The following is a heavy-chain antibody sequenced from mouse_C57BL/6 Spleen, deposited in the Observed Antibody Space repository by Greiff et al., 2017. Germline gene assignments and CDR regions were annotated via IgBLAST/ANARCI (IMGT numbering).Heavy chain of an antibody. V-gene: IGHV5-16*01. Sequence: VLLEESEGGLVQPGSSMKLSCTASGFTFSDYYMAWVRQVPGQGLEWVANINYDGSSTYYLDSLKSRFILSRDNAKNTLYLQMSSLKSEDTATYYCARELYSAMDYWGQGTSVTVSS. J-gene: IGHJ4*01. CDR2: INYDGSST. CDR1: GFTFSDYY. D-gene: IGHD2-12*01. CDR3: ARELYSAMDY.